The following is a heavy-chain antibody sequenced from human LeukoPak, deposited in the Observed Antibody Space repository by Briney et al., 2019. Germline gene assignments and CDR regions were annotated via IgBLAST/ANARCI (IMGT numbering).Heavy chain of an antibody. Sequence: PGGSLRLSCAASGFTFSSYAMHWVRQAPGKGLKWVAVIADDGSNKYYTDSVKGRFTISRDNSNNTLYLQMNSLRAEDTAVYYCARRIKQQLDYWGQGTLVTVSS. CDR2: IADDGSNK. V-gene: IGHV3-30*04. CDR3: ARRIKQQLDY. D-gene: IGHD6-13*01. J-gene: IGHJ4*02. CDR1: GFTFSSYA.